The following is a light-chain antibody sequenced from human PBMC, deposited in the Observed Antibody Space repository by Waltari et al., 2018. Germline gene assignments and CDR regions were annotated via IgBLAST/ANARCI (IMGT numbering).Light chain of an antibody. CDR3: QQYYTTEPT. Sequence: DIVTTQFPHSLAVPLGERATITRNSSQLTLYCVDNKIYLAWYQQKPGQPPKLLIYWASTRESGVPDRFSGSGSRSDFTLTISSLQPEDVAVYFCQQYYTTEPTFGQGTKV. J-gene: IGKJ1*01. CDR1: QLTLYCVDNKIY. CDR2: WAS. V-gene: IGKV4-1*01.